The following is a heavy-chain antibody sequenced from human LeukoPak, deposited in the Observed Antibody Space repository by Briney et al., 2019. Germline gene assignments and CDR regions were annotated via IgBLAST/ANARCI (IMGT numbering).Heavy chain of an antibody. CDR3: AKEAGSHYDYYKFYGMDV. CDR1: GFTFNNFA. V-gene: IGHV3-30*18. CDR2: ISYDGNNK. Sequence: GSLRLSCTASGFTFNNFALHWVRQAPGKGLEWVAVISYDGNNKYYADSVKGRFTISRDYSKKTLFLQMNSLRAEDTAVYYCAKEAGSHYDYYKFYGMDVWGQGTAVTVSS. J-gene: IGHJ6*02. D-gene: IGHD1-26*01.